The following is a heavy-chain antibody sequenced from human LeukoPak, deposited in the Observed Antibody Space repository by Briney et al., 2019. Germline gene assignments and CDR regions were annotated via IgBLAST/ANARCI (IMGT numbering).Heavy chain of an antibody. Sequence: GSLRLSCAASGFTFSSYAMSWVRQAPGKGLEWVSAISGSGGSTYYADSVKGRFTISRDNSKNTLYLQMNSLRAEDMAVYYCAKDSVITFGGVIRDWAEGIGDFDYWGQGTLVTVSS. D-gene: IGHD3-16*02. V-gene: IGHV3-23*01. CDR3: AKDSVITFGGVIRDWAEGIGDFDY. CDR1: GFTFSSYA. J-gene: IGHJ4*02. CDR2: ISGSGGST.